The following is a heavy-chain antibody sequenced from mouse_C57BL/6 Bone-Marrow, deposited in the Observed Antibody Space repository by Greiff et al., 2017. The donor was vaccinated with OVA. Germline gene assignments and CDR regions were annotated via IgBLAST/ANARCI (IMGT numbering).Heavy chain of an antibody. V-gene: IGHV1-5*01. Sequence: EVQLQQSGTVLARPGASVKMSCKTSGYTFTSYWMHWVKQRPGQGLEWIGAIYPGNSDTSYNQKFKGKATLTAVPSASTAYMELSSLTNEDAAVYYCERPYLFGYWGQGTLVTVSA. CDR3: ERPYLFGY. CDR2: IYPGNSDT. CDR1: GYTFTSYW. D-gene: IGHD5-5*01. J-gene: IGHJ3*01.